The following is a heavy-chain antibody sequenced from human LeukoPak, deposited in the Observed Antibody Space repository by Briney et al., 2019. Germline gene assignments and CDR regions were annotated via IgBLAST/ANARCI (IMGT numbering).Heavy chain of an antibody. CDR3: ARLLGYHFDY. Sequence: SETLSLTCTVSGGSVSDSRYYWSWIRQSPGKGLEWIGYIYYSGSTNYNPSLKSRVTISVDTPKNQFSLKLSSVTAADTAVYYCARLLGYHFDYWGQGTLVTVSS. J-gene: IGHJ4*02. D-gene: IGHD5-18*01. V-gene: IGHV4-61*01. CDR2: IYYSGST. CDR1: GGSVSDSRYY.